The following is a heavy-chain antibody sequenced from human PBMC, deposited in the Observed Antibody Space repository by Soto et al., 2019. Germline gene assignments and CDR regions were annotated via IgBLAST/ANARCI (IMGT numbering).Heavy chain of an antibody. Sequence: GASVKVSCKASGGTFSSYAISWVRQAPGQGLEWMGGIIPIFGTANYAQKFQGRVTITADKSTSTAYMELSSLRSEDTAVYCCVQGPHPDKQWLVLDYWGQGTLVPVSS. J-gene: IGHJ4*02. CDR3: VQGPHPDKQWLVLDY. D-gene: IGHD6-19*01. CDR1: GGTFSSYA. V-gene: IGHV1-69*06. CDR2: IIPIFGTA.